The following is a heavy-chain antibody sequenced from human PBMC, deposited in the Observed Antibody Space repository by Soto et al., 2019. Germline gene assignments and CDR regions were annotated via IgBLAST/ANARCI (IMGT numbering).Heavy chain of an antibody. CDR3: ARVGYYYDSSGFNWFDP. J-gene: IGHJ5*02. V-gene: IGHV4-59*01. CDR2: IYYSGST. D-gene: IGHD3-22*01. Sequence: SLTCTVSGGSISSYYWSWIRQPPGKGLEWIGYIYYSGSTNYNPSLKGRVTISVDTSKNQFSLKLSSVTAADTAVYYCARVGYYYDSSGFNWFDPWGQGTLVTVSS. CDR1: GGSISSYY.